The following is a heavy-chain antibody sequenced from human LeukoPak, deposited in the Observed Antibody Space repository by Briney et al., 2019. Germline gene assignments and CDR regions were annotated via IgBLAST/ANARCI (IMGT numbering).Heavy chain of an antibody. CDR2: IYYSGST. CDR3: ASYSRADTSFDY. V-gene: IGHV4-59*01. D-gene: IGHD6-25*01. CDR1: GGSIGSYY. J-gene: IGHJ4*02. Sequence: SETLSLTCTVSGGSIGSYYWSWIRQPPGKGLEWIGYIYYSGSTNYNPSLKSRVTISVDTSKNQFSLKLSSVTAADTAVYYCASYSRADTSFDYWGQGTLVTVSS.